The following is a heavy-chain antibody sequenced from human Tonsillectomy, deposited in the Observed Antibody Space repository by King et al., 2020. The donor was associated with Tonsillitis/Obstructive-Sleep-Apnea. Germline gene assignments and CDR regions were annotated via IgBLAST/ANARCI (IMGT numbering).Heavy chain of an antibody. CDR2: ISYDGSNK. J-gene: IGHJ4*02. Sequence: VQLVESGGGVVQPGRSLRLSCAASGFTFSSYGMHWVRQAPGKGLEWVAVISYDGSNKYYADSVKGRFTISRDNSKNTRYLQMNSLRAEDTAVYYCAKDLSVVPAAIPPLSFDYWGQGTLVTVSS. D-gene: IGHD2-2*02. CDR3: AKDLSVVPAAIPPLSFDY. CDR1: GFTFSSYG. V-gene: IGHV3-30*18.